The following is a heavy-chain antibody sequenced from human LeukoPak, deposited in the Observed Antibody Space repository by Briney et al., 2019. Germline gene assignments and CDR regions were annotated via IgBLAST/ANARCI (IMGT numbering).Heavy chain of an antibody. CDR1: GFTVSSNS. CDR3: AREYMDV. CDR2: ISGSGDST. Sequence: GGSLRLSCTVSGFTVSSNSMSWVRQAPGKGLEWVSAISGSGDSTYYADSVKGRFTISRDNSKNTLYLQMSSLRAEDTAVYYCAREYMDVWGKGTTVTISS. J-gene: IGHJ6*03. V-gene: IGHV3-23*01.